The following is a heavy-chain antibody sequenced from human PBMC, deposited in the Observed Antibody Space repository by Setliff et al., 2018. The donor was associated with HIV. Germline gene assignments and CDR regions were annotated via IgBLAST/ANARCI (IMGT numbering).Heavy chain of an antibody. Sequence: ASETLSLTCIVSGGSMNNYYWNWVRQTPGKGLEWIGYIYENDYTHYTVSLRSRVTISMDTSKNQFSLTLRSVTAADRAVYYCARVQXXYAAFDVWGQGTMVTVSS. V-gene: IGHV4-59*01. CDR3: ARVQXXYAAFDV. CDR1: GGSMNNYY. J-gene: IGHJ3*01. CDR2: IYENDYT. D-gene: IGHD4-17*01.